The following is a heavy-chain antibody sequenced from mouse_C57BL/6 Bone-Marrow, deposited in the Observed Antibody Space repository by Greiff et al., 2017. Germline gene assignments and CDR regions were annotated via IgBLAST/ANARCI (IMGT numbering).Heavy chain of an antibody. CDR1: GFTFSSYG. V-gene: IGHV5-6*02. D-gene: IGHD1-1*01. CDR3: ARRGRRGYFDV. CDR2: ISSGGSYT. J-gene: IGHJ1*03. Sequence: EVKLVESGGDLVKPGGSLKLSCAASGFTFSSYGMSWVRQTPDKRLEWVATISSGGSYTYYPDSVKGRFTISRDNAKNTLYLQMSSLKSEDTAMYYCARRGRRGYFDVWGTGTTVTGSS.